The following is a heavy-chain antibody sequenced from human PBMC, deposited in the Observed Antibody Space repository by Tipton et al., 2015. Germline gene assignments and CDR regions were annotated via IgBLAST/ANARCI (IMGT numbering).Heavy chain of an antibody. J-gene: IGHJ4*02. V-gene: IGHV3-7*03. D-gene: IGHD3-16*01. CDR2: IKEDGSEK. CDR1: GFDFSIYG. CDR3: ARNRGISH. Sequence: SLRLSCAASGFDFSIYGMHWVRQAPGKGLEWVANIKEDGSEKFYVDSVKGRFTISRDNAKNSLYLQMNSLRAEDTAVYYCARNRGISHWGQGTLVTVSS.